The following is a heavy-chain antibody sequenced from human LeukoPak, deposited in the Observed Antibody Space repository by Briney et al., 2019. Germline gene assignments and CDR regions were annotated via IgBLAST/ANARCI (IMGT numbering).Heavy chain of an antibody. CDR3: ARLYYDSSGYYQICYFDY. J-gene: IGHJ4*02. V-gene: IGHV4-39*01. CDR2: IYYSGST. CDR1: GGSISSSSYY. Sequence: PSETLSLTCTVSGGSISSSSYYWGWIRQPPGKGLEWIGSIYYSGSTYYNPSLKSRVTISVDTSKNQFSLNLSSVTAADTAVYYGARLYYDSSGYYQICYFDYWGQGTLVTVSS. D-gene: IGHD3-22*01.